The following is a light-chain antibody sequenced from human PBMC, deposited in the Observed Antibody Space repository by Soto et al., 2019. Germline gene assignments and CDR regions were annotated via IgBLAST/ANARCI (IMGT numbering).Light chain of an antibody. V-gene: IGKV1-39*01. Sequence: IQMTHHHSYLSASVGDRVTITCRASQTLNNYLTWFQQKPGKAPKVLIYAASTLQSGVPSRFSGSGSGAEFTLTISSLQPEDFATYYCQQSFSPLITFGGGTKVDI. J-gene: IGKJ4*01. CDR3: QQSFSPLIT. CDR2: AAS. CDR1: QTLNNY.